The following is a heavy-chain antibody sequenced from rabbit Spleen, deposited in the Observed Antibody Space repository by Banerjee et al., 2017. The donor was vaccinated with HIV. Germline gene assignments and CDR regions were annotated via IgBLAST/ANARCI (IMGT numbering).Heavy chain of an antibody. D-gene: IGHD6-1*01. CDR1: GVSLNDKDV. CDR3: ARDTASSFSSYGMDF. J-gene: IGHJ6*01. CDR2: INIVTGKS. Sequence: EQLEESGGGLVKPEGSLTLTCKASGVSLNDKDVMCWVRQAPGKGLEWIACINIVTGKSVYASWAKGRFTFSKASSTTVTLQMTSLTAADTATYFCARDTASSFSSYGMDFWGQGTLVTVS. V-gene: IGHV1S45*01.